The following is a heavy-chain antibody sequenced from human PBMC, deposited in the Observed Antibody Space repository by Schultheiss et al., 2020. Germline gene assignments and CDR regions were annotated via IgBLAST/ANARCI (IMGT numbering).Heavy chain of an antibody. J-gene: IGHJ4*02. D-gene: IGHD6-19*01. CDR2: IYYSGNT. V-gene: IGHV4-31*03. CDR1: GGSISSGGYY. Sequence: SETLSLTCTVSGGSISSGGYYWIWIRQHPGKGLEWIGYIYYSGNTYYNPSLKSRVTISVDTSKNQFSLKLSSVTAADMAVYYCARFSRYSSGWYGLYGYWGQGTLVTVSS. CDR3: ARFSRYSSGWYGLYGY.